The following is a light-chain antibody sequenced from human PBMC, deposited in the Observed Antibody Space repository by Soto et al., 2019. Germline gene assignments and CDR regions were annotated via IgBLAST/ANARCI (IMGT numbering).Light chain of an antibody. V-gene: IGKV1-39*01. Sequence: DIHMTQSPSSLSASVGDRVTITCRASQSISSYLNWYQQKPGKAPKLLIYDASSLQSGVPSRFSGSGSGTDFTLTISSLQPEDFSTYYCHKSYSTPHSCVQGTKLESK. CDR2: DAS. J-gene: IGKJ2*01. CDR3: HKSYSTPHS. CDR1: QSISSY.